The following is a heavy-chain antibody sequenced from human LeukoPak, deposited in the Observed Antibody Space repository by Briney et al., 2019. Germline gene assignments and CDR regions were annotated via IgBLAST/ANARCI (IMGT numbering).Heavy chain of an antibody. CDR2: FDPEDGET. Sequence: AASVKVSCKVSGYTLTELSMHWVRQAPGKEREGMGGFDPEDGETIYAQKFQGRVTMTEDTSTDTAYMELSSLRSEDTAVYYCATRSAARYGMDVWGKGTTVTVSS. D-gene: IGHD2-2*01. CDR3: ATRSAARYGMDV. V-gene: IGHV1-24*01. CDR1: GYTLTELS. J-gene: IGHJ6*04.